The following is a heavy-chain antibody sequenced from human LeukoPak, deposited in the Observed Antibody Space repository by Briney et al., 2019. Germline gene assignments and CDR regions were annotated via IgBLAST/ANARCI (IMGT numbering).Heavy chain of an antibody. Sequence: ASVKVSCKASGYTFTNYAINWVRQATGRGLEWMGWMNPNSGNTGYAQKFQGRVTMTRNTSISTAYMELSSLRSEDTAVYYCARGGIYSGYDLGYWGQGTLVTVSS. D-gene: IGHD5-12*01. CDR3: ARGGIYSGYDLGY. CDR1: GYTFTNYA. J-gene: IGHJ4*02. CDR2: MNPNSGNT. V-gene: IGHV1-8*02.